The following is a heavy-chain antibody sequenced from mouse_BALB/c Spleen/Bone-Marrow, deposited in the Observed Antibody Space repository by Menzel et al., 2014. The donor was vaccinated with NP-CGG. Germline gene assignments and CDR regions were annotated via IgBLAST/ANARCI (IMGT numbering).Heavy chain of an antibody. V-gene: IGHV5-6-4*01. CDR3: SRGYGNCFDY. J-gene: IGHJ2*01. Sequence: EVQLVESGGGLVKPGGSLKLSCSASGFIFRSFIMFWVRQTPGKRREWVATISTGGPYTYYPDSVKGRFTISRDNAKNTLYLQMSSLKSEDTAMYYCSRGYGNCFDYWGQGTTLTVSS. CDR1: GFIFRSFI. D-gene: IGHD2-10*02. CDR2: ISTGGPYT.